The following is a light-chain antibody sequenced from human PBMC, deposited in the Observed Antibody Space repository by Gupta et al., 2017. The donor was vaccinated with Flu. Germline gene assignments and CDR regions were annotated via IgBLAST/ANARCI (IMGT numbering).Light chain of an antibody. CDR3: QQYNSDSPAWT. CDR2: KAS. V-gene: IGKV1-5*03. Sequence: DIQMTQSPSTLSASVGDRVTITCRPSQSISSWLAWYQQKPGKAPKLLIYKASSLESGVPSRFSGSGAGTEFTLTISSRQPDDFATYYCQQYNSDSPAWTFGQGTKVEIK. CDR1: QSISSW. J-gene: IGKJ1*01.